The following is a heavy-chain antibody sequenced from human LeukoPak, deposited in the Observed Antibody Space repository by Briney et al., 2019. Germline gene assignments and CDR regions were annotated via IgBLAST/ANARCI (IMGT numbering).Heavy chain of an antibody. Sequence: GGSLRLSCAASGFTFSFYGLHWVRQAPGKGLEWVSAISGSGGSTYYADSVKGRFTISRDNSKNTLYLQMNSLRAEDTAVYYCAKGLTKAVWLLPVFYGMDVWGQGTTVTVSS. CDR1: GFTFSFYG. J-gene: IGHJ6*02. CDR3: AKGLTKAVWLLPVFYGMDV. V-gene: IGHV3-23*01. CDR2: ISGSGGST. D-gene: IGHD3-9*01.